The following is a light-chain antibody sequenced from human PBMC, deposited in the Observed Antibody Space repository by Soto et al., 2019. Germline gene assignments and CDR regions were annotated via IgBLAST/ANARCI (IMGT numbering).Light chain of an antibody. V-gene: IGKV3-11*01. CDR2: YTS. CDR3: HQRQSWPRT. Sequence: IVLTQSPATLSSSPGETATLSCRASQYVGTRLAWYQHKPGQAPRLLIYYTSNRATGIPARFSGSGSGTDFTLTISSLAPEDFAIYYCHQRQSWPRTFGQGTKV. J-gene: IGKJ1*01. CDR1: QYVGTR.